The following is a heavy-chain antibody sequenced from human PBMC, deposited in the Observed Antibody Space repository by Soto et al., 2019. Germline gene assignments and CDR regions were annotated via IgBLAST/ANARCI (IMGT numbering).Heavy chain of an antibody. D-gene: IGHD3-3*01. V-gene: IGHV4-31*03. Sequence: SETLSLTCTVSGGSISSGGYYWSWIRQHPGKGLEWIGYIYYSGSTYYNPSLKSRVTISVDTSKNQFSLKLSSVTAADTAVYYGARGRRGSITFFGVVTQPPRFFLDYWGQETLVIVSS. CDR1: GGSISSGGYY. CDR3: ARGRRGSITFFGVVTQPPRFFLDY. J-gene: IGHJ4*02. CDR2: IYYSGST.